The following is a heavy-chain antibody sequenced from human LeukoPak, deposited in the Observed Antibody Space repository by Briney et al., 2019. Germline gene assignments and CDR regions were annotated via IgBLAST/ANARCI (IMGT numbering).Heavy chain of an antibody. Sequence: GASVKVSCKASGGTFSSYAISWVRQAPGQGLEWMGGIIPIFGTANYAQKFQGRVTITADESTSTAYMELSSLRSEDTAVYYCARDRPIVVIDNWFDPWGQGTLVTVSS. J-gene: IGHJ5*02. CDR2: IIPIFGTA. V-gene: IGHV1-69*13. D-gene: IGHD3-22*01. CDR1: GGTFSSYA. CDR3: ARDRPIVVIDNWFDP.